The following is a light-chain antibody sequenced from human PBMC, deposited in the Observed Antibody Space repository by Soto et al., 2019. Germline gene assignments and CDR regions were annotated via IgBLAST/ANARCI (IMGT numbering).Light chain of an antibody. V-gene: IGLV2-14*03. J-gene: IGLJ1*01. CDR2: DVS. CDR3: VSYTRSTTYV. CDR1: ISDVGGNDY. Sequence: QSALTQPASVSGSPGQSITISCTGTISDVGGNDYVSWYQQHPGKAPKVIIYDVSYRPSGISNRFSGSKSGNTASLVISGLQAEDEAKYYCVSYTRSTTYVFGTGTKLTVL.